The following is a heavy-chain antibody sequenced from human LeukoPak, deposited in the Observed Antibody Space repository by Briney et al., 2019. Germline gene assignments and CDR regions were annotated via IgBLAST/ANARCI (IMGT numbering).Heavy chain of an antibody. Sequence: ASVKVSCKASGYIFTSYVLHWVRQAPGQGLEWMGWINTNIGNATYAQGLTGRFVFSLDTSVSTAYLQISSLKADDTAMYYCARGDYETHGYQTRWGQGTLVTVSS. V-gene: IGHV7-4-1*02. CDR1: GYIFTSYV. D-gene: IGHD3-22*01. CDR2: INTNIGNA. CDR3: ARGDYETHGYQTR. J-gene: IGHJ4*02.